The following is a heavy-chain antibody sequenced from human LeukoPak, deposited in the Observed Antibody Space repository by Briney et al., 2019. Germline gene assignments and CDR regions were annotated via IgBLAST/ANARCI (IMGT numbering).Heavy chain of an antibody. D-gene: IGHD3-3*01. V-gene: IGHV3-30*02. J-gene: IGHJ4*02. Sequence: GGSLRLSCAASGFTFSSYGMHWVRQAPGKGLEWVAFIRYDGSNKYYADSVKGRFTISRDNSKNTLYLQMNSLRAEDTAVYYCAIDGYYDFWSGYYEDYWGQGTLVTVSP. CDR2: IRYDGSNK. CDR1: GFTFSSYG. CDR3: AIDGYYDFWSGYYEDY.